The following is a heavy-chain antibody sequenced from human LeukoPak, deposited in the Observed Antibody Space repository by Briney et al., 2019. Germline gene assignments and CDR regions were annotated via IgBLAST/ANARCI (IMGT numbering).Heavy chain of an antibody. V-gene: IGHV4-59*01. CDR3: ARYIVSNPRDAFDM. D-gene: IGHD2-21*01. J-gene: IGHJ3*02. CDR1: GGSISSYY. CDR2: IYYSGST. Sequence: SETLSLTCTVSGGSISSYYWSWIRQRPGQGLVWIGYIYYSGSTSYNPSLKSRVTISVETSKKQFYLKLSSVTAADTAFYYCARYIVSNPRDAFDMWSQGTMVTVSS.